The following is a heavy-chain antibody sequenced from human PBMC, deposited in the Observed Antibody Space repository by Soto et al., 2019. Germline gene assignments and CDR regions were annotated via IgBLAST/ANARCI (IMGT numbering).Heavy chain of an antibody. V-gene: IGHV1-2*02. J-gene: IGHJ6*04. D-gene: IGHD1-26*01. Sequence: QVHLVQSGAEVAKPGASVKVSCKPSGYTFTGYYIHWVRQAPGQGLEWMGWINPSSGDSKYAQKFQGRVTMDRDTSLSPAYLGPRNLRSGGPAVYFRAEEGGSAFGMDVWGEGTAVTVSS. CDR2: INPSSGDS. CDR1: GYTFTGYY. CDR3: AEEGGSAFGMDV.